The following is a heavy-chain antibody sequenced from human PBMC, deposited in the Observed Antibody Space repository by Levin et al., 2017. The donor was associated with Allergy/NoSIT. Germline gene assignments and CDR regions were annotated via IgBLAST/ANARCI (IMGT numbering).Heavy chain of an antibody. V-gene: IGHV1-2*02. CDR2: INPNSGGT. J-gene: IGHJ6*02. D-gene: IGHD1-26*01. CDR1: GYTFTGYY. CDR3: ARGFEGDYYYDDGMDG. Sequence: ASVKVSCKASGYTFTGYYMHWVRQAPGQGLEWMGWINPNSGGTNYAQKFQGRVTMTRDTSISTAYMELSRLRSDDTAVYYCARGFEGDYYYDDGMDGWGQGTTVTVSS.